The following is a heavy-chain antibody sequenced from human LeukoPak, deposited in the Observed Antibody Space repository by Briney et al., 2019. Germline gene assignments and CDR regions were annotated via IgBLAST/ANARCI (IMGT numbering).Heavy chain of an antibody. J-gene: IGHJ4*02. Sequence: SDTLSLTCTVSVVSITSNYWSGIRRSPGKALECFVYGDVHHSGGTNCNRSLQSRVTISPDSSKSLFSLKLTSVSAADTAVYYCASGTVTPSYFDYWGQGTLVTVSS. CDR3: ASGTVTPSYFDY. D-gene: IGHD4-11*01. CDR2: GDVHHSGGT. V-gene: IGHV4-59*08. CDR1: VVSITSNY.